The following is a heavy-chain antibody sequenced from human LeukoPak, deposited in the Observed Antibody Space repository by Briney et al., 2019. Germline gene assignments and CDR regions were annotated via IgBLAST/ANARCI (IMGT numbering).Heavy chain of an antibody. Sequence: SETLSLTCTVSGGSISSYYWSWIRQPAGKGLEWIGRIYTSGSTNYNPSLKSRVTMSVDTSKNQFSLKLSSVPAADTAVYYCARDGGRGRDYYYYYYMDVWGKGTTVTISS. D-gene: IGHD3-10*01. J-gene: IGHJ6*03. CDR2: IYTSGST. V-gene: IGHV4-4*07. CDR3: ARDGGRGRDYYYYYYMDV. CDR1: GGSISSYY.